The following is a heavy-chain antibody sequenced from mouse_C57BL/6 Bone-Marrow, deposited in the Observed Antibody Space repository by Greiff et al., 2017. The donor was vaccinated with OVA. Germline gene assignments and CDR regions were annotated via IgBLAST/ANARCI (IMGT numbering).Heavy chain of an antibody. D-gene: IGHD1-1*01. CDR3: ARHKVLLRAWFAY. V-gene: IGHV5-12*01. Sequence: EVMLVESGGGLVQPGGSLKLSCAASGFTFSDYYMYWVRQTPEKRLEWVAYISNGGGSTYYPDTVKGRFTISRAHSKSTLYLHMSSLKYEDTAMYYCARHKVLLRAWFAYGGQGTLVTVAA. J-gene: IGHJ3*01. CDR1: GFTFSDYY. CDR2: ISNGGGST.